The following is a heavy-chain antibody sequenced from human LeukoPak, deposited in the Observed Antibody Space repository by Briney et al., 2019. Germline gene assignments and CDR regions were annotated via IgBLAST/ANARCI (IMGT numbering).Heavy chain of an antibody. D-gene: IGHD3-9*01. CDR3: ARESLYYDILTGPNDAFDI. Sequence: SETLSLTCAVYGGSFSGYYWSWIRQPPGKGLEWIGYIYYSGSTNYNPSLKSRVTISVDTSKNQFSLKLSSVTAADTAVYYCARESLYYDILTGPNDAFDIXXXXXXXTVXS. V-gene: IGHV4-59*08. J-gene: IGHJ3*02. CDR2: IYYSGST. CDR1: GGSFSGYY.